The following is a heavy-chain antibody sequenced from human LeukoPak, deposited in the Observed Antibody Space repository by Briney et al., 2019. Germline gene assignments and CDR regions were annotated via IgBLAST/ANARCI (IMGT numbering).Heavy chain of an antibody. CDR2: ISGSGDRT. J-gene: IGHJ3*02. D-gene: IGHD2-8*01. Sequence: GGSLRLSCIASGFTFSNYGMSWVRQAPGKGLEWVSIISGSGDRTLHADSVKGRFTVSRDNSKNTVYLQMNSLRAEDTAVYYCAKDLRNNRTMVDPPMIWGQGTLVIVSS. CDR3: AKDLRNNRTMVDPPMI. CDR1: GFTFSNYG. V-gene: IGHV3-23*01.